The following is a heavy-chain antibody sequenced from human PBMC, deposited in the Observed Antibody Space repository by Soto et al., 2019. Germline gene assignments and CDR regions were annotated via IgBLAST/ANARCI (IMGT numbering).Heavy chain of an antibody. CDR2: IHDSGIT. J-gene: IGHJ4*02. V-gene: IGHV4-59*01. Sequence: SETLSLTCSVSGGSMRSYYWSWIRQPPGKGLEWIGYIHDSGITDHNPSLKSRATISIDTFRNQISLNLHSVTAADTAVYYCAREYAFSSDYWGQGTVVTVSS. CDR3: AREYAFSSDY. D-gene: IGHD2-2*01. CDR1: GGSMRSYY.